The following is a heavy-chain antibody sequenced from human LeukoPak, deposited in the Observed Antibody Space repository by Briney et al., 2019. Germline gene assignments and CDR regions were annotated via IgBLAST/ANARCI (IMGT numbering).Heavy chain of an antibody. CDR3: ARLGPHSKYNWFDP. D-gene: IGHD3-10*01. Sequence: SETLSLTCTVSGDSFSTFYWSWIRQPPGKGLEWIGYFYYSVGTNYNPSLKVEVTISVDASKRQFSLALRSVTAANTAVYYCARLGPHSKYNWFDPWGQGTLVTVSS. J-gene: IGHJ5*02. CDR2: FYYSVGT. CDR1: GDSFSTFY. V-gene: IGHV4-59*08.